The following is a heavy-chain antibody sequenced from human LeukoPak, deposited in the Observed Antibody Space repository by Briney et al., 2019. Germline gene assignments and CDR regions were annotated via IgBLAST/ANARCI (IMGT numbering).Heavy chain of an antibody. V-gene: IGHV7-4-1*02. CDR1: GYTFTSYA. Sequence: ASVKVSCKASGYTFTSYAMNWVRQAPGQGLEWMGWINTNTGNPTYAQGFTGRFVFSLDTSVSTAYLQISSLKAEDTAVYYCARDPHHYDSTGSYLGRGHYPFSWGQGTLVTVSS. D-gene: IGHD3-22*01. CDR2: INTNTGNP. J-gene: IGHJ5*02. CDR3: ARDPHHYDSTGSYLGRGHYPFS.